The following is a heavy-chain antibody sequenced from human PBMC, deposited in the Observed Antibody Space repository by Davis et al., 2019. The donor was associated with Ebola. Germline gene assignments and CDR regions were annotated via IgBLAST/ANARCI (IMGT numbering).Heavy chain of an antibody. CDR1: GFTFSSYA. CDR3: ARGSGWYTDYYFDY. J-gene: IGHJ4*02. Sequence: GGSLRLSCAASGFTFSSYAMHWVRQAPGKGLEWVALISYNGADKYYADSVKGRLAISRDNSKNTLYLQMNSLRAEDTAVYYCARGSGWYTDYYFDYWGQGTLVTVSS. D-gene: IGHD6-19*01. CDR2: ISYNGADK. V-gene: IGHV3-30*09.